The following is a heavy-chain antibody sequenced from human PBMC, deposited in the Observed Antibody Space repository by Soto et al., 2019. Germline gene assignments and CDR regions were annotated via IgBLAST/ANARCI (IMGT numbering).Heavy chain of an antibody. CDR2: ISGSGGST. V-gene: IGHV3-23*01. D-gene: IGHD3-10*01. Sequence: GGSLRLSCAASGFTFSSYAMSWVRQAPGKGLEWVSAISGSGGSTYYADSVKGRFTISRDNSKNTLYLQMNSLRAEDTAVYYCAKGRGFITAIYYASDYWGQGTLVTVSS. CDR3: AKGRGFITAIYYASDY. CDR1: GFTFSSYA. J-gene: IGHJ4*02.